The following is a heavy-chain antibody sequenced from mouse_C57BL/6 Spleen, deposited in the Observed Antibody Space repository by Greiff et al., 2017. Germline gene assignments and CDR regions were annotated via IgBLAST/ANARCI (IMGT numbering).Heavy chain of an antibody. CDR3: ASSTMVTGGFGY. D-gene: IGHD2-2*01. J-gene: IGHJ3*01. CDR2: IHPNSGST. V-gene: IGHV1-64*01. Sequence: VQLQQPGAELVKPGASVKLSCKASGYTFTSDWMHWVKQRPGQGLEWIGMIHPNSGSTNYNEKFKSKATLTVDKSSSTAYMQLSSLTSEDSAVYYCASSTMVTGGFGYWGQGTLVTVSA. CDR1: GYTFTSDW.